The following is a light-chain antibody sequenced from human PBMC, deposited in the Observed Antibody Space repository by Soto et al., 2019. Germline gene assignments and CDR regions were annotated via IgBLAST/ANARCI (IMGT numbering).Light chain of an antibody. CDR3: SSYTSSSTLVV. J-gene: IGLJ2*01. V-gene: IGLV2-14*01. CDR2: EVS. Sequence: QSALTQPGSVSGSPGQSITISCTGTSSDVGGYNYVSWYQHHPGKAPKLMIYEVSNRPSGVSNRFSGSKSGNTASLTISGLQAEDEADYYCSSYTSSSTLVVFGGGTKLTVL. CDR1: SSDVGGYNY.